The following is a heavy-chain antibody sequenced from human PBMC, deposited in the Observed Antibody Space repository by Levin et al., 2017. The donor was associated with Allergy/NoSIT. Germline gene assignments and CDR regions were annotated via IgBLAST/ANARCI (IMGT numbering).Heavy chain of an antibody. CDR1: GYTFTGYY. CDR2: INPNSGGT. V-gene: IGHV1-2*02. D-gene: IGHD6-13*01. Sequence: GASVKVSCKASGYTFTGYYMHWVRQAPGQGLEWMGWINPNSGGTNYAQKFQGRVTMTRDTSISTAYMVLSRLRSDDTAVYYCARIRYSSSWLTTEYFDYWGQGTLVTVSS. CDR3: ARIRYSSSWLTTEYFDY. J-gene: IGHJ4*02.